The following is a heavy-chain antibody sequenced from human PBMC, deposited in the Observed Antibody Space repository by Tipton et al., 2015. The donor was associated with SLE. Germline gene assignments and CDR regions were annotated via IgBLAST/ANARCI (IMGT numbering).Heavy chain of an antibody. CDR1: GFTFNDYY. CDR3: VREGGYWSWFDS. V-gene: IGHV3-11*04. Sequence: GSLRLSCVASGFTFNDYYMSWIRQAPGKGLEWVSYISHSGSTTYYSDSVKGRFTISRDDAMNSLVLQMSSLRVEDTAVYYCVREGGYWSWFDSWGQGTLVTVSS. J-gene: IGHJ5*01. D-gene: IGHD3-3*01. CDR2: ISHSGSTT.